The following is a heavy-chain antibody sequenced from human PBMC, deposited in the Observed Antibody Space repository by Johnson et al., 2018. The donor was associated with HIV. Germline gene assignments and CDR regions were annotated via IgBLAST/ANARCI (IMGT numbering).Heavy chain of an antibody. CDR1: GFTFSSYA. CDR3: ARARSSSWYDGAFDI. D-gene: IGHD6-13*01. V-gene: IGHV3-23*04. Sequence: VQLVESGGGVVQPGRSLRLSCAASGFTFSSYAMHWVRQAPGKGLEWVSAISGSGGSTYYADSVKGRFTISRDNFKNTLYLQMGSLRAEDMAVYYCARARSSSWYDGAFDIWGQGTMVTVSS. CDR2: ISGSGGST. J-gene: IGHJ3*02.